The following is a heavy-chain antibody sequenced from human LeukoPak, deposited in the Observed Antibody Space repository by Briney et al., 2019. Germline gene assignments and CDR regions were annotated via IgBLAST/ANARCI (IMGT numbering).Heavy chain of an antibody. D-gene: IGHD3-22*01. CDR2: IKQDGSEK. CDR1: GFTFSTFW. V-gene: IGHV3-7*01. J-gene: IGHJ5*02. CDR3: ARDWYEYDSSTYFGCYA. Sequence: PGGSLRLSCAASGFTFSTFWMSWVRQAPGKGLEGVANIKQDGSEKYYVDSVKGRFTISRDNAKNSLYLQMNSLRAEDTAVYYCARDWYEYDSSTYFGCYAWGLGTLVTVSS.